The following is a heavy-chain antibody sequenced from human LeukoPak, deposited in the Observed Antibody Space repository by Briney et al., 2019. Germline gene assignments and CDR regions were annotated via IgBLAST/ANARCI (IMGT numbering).Heavy chain of an antibody. J-gene: IGHJ6*03. D-gene: IGHD4-17*01. V-gene: IGHV4-4*07. Sequence: SETLSLTCTVSGGSISSYYWSWIRQPAGKRLEWIGHIYTSGSTNYNPSLKSRVTMSVGTSKNQFSLKLSSVTAADTAVYYCARLLLYGDSAYMDVWGKGTTVTVSS. CDR2: IYTSGST. CDR3: ARLLLYGDSAYMDV. CDR1: GGSISSYY.